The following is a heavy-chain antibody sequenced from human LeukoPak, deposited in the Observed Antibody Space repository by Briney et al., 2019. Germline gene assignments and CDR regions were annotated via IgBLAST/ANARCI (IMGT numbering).Heavy chain of an antibody. D-gene: IGHD3-10*01. J-gene: IGHJ4*02. V-gene: IGHV3-23*01. Sequence: GGSLRLSCAASGFTFSSYGMSWVRQAPGKGLEWVSAIGGRDGSTYYADSVKGRFTISRDNSKNTLYVQMNSLRAEDTAVYYCAKGHYYGPGSLDYWGQGTLVTVSS. CDR1: GFTFSSYG. CDR2: IGGRDGST. CDR3: AKGHYYGPGSLDY.